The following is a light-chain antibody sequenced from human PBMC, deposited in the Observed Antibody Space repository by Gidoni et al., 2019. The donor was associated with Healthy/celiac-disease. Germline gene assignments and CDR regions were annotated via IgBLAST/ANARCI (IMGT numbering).Light chain of an antibody. Sequence: QSALTQPASVSGSPGQSFTISCTGTSSDAGGYNYVSWYQQHPGKAPKLMIYDGSNRPSGVSNRFSGSKSGNTASLTISGLQAEDEADYYCSSYTSSSTWVFGGGTKLTVL. CDR2: DGS. CDR3: SSYTSSSTWV. J-gene: IGLJ3*02. V-gene: IGLV2-14*03. CDR1: SSDAGGYNY.